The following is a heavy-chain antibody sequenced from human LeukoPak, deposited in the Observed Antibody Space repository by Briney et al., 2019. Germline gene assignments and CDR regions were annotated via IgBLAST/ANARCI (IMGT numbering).Heavy chain of an antibody. V-gene: IGHV4-38-2*01. CDR2: IYHSGST. CDR3: ERLEEDFWSGKPAIAIDY. D-gene: IGHD3-3*01. J-gene: IGHJ4*02. CDR1: GYSISSGYY. Sequence: SETLSLTCAVSGYSISSGYYWGWIRQPPGKGLGWIGSIYHSGSTYYNPSLKSRVTISVDTSKNQFSLKLSSVTAADTAVYYCERLEEDFWSGKPAIAIDYWGQGTLVTVSS.